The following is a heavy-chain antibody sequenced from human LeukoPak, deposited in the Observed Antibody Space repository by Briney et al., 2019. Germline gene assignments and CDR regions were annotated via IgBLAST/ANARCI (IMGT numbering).Heavy chain of an antibody. CDR3: ASRITMIVVANHAFDI. D-gene: IGHD3-22*01. Sequence: SETLSLTCTVSGYSISSGYYCGWIRQPPGKGLEWIGSIYHSGSTYYSPSLKSRVTISVDTSKNQFSLKLSSVTAADTAVYYCASRITMIVVANHAFDIWGQGTMVTVSS. J-gene: IGHJ3*02. CDR2: IYHSGST. CDR1: GYSISSGYY. V-gene: IGHV4-38-2*02.